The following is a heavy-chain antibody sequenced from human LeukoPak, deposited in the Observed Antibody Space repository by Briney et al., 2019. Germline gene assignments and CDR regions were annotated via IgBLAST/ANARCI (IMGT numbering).Heavy chain of an antibody. J-gene: IGHJ6*02. CDR2: ISYDGSNK. Sequence: PGGSLRLSCVASGFTFSSYGMHWVRQAPGKGLEWVAVISYDGSNKYYADSVKGRFTISRDNSKSTLYLQMNSLRAEDTAVYYCAKAVPYYYYGMDVWGQGTTVTVSS. V-gene: IGHV3-30*18. CDR1: GFTFSSYG. CDR3: AKAVPYYYYGMDV.